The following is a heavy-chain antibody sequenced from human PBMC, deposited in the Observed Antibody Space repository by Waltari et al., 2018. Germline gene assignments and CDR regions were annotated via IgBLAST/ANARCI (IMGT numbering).Heavy chain of an antibody. CDR1: GFTFDDYG. Sequence: EVQLVESGGGVVRPGGSLRLSCAASGFTFDDYGMSWVRQAPGKGLEWVANIKQDGSEKYYVDSVKGRFTISRDNAKNSLYLQMNSLRAEDTAVYYCARAAARLYFDLWGRGTLVTVSS. D-gene: IGHD6-6*01. CDR2: IKQDGSEK. J-gene: IGHJ2*01. V-gene: IGHV3-7*01. CDR3: ARAAARLYFDL.